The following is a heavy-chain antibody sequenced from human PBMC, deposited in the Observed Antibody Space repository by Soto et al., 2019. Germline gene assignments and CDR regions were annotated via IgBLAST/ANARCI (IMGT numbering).Heavy chain of an antibody. CDR3: ARASGYSYGYDDFFDN. CDR2: FHFSGST. J-gene: IGHJ4*01. D-gene: IGHD5-18*01. CDR1: GGSINGYY. V-gene: IGHV4-59*01. Sequence: SETLSLTCTVSGGSINGYYWTWLRQSPTNGLEWIGYFHFSGSTKYNPSLESRLTISADTSKNQISLTLSSVTAADTAVYYCARASGYSYGYDDFFDNWGQGTLVTVSS.